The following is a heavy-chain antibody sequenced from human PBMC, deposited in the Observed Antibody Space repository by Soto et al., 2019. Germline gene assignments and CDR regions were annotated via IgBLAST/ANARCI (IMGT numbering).Heavy chain of an antibody. CDR1: GFTFRSYG. CDR2: ISSHGSDT. Sequence: QVQLVESGGGVVQPGRSLRLSCVASGFTFRSYGMHWVRLAPGRGLEWVAVISSHGSDTYYPDSVRGRFTVSRDNSKKTLYLQMNSLTAEDTAVYYCPRDRDSGSPAWFDPWGQGTLVTVSS. V-gene: IGHV3-30*03. J-gene: IGHJ5*02. D-gene: IGHD1-26*01. CDR3: PRDRDSGSPAWFDP.